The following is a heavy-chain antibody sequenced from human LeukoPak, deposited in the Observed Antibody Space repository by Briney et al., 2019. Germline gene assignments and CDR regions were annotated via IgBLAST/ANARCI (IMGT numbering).Heavy chain of an antibody. Sequence: ESLKISCKGSGYSFTSYWIGWVRQMPGKGLEWMGIIYPGDSDTRYSPSFQGQVTISADKSISTAYLQWSSLKASDTAMYYCARQRHSYSSSSWAAGNYFDCWGQGTLVTVSS. D-gene: IGHD6-6*01. CDR1: GYSFTSYW. CDR3: ARQRHSYSSSSWAAGNYFDC. V-gene: IGHV5-51*01. CDR2: IYPGDSDT. J-gene: IGHJ4*02.